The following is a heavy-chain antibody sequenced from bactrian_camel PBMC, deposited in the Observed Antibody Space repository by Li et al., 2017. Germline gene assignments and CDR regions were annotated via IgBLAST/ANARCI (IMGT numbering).Heavy chain of an antibody. CDR2: ISRDGNSK. J-gene: IGHJ4*01. Sequence: VQLVESGGGLVQPGGSLRLSCTTSGFTFSSYGMSWVRQAPGKGLEWVSGISRDGNSKYYADFVKGRFTISADNAKNRLYLQMNSLKPEDTAVYYCAADSMWWALYHWGQGTQVTVS. V-gene: IGHV3S6*01. D-gene: IGHD7*01. CDR1: GFTFSSYG. CDR3: AADSMWWALYH.